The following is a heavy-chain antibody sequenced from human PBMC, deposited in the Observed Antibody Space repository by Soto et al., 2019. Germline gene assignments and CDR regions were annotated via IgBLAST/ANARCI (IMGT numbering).Heavy chain of an antibody. J-gene: IGHJ4*02. D-gene: IGHD2-2*01. Sequence: QVQLVQSGAEVKKPGSSVKVSCKASGGTFGSYAFSWVRQAPGQGLEWMGGIIPVSGAAHYAQKFQGRVTISADESPSTAYMELSSLSSQDTAVYYCATALGCRSTSCTLDYWGQGTRVIVSS. CDR1: GGTFGSYA. V-gene: IGHV1-69*01. CDR3: ATALGCRSTSCTLDY. CDR2: IIPVSGAA.